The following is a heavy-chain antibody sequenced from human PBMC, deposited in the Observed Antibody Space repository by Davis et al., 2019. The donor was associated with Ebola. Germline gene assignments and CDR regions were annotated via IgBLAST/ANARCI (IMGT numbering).Heavy chain of an antibody. Sequence: AASVKVSCKASGFSFTGFDIYWVRQAPGQGLEWMGWMNPNSGNTGYAQKFQGRVTMTRNTSISTAYMELSSLRSEDTAVYYCARGLLWFGELSGTNWFDPWGQGTLVTVSS. V-gene: IGHV1-8*02. CDR2: MNPNSGNT. CDR1: GFSFTGFD. J-gene: IGHJ5*02. CDR3: ARGLLWFGELSGTNWFDP. D-gene: IGHD3-10*01.